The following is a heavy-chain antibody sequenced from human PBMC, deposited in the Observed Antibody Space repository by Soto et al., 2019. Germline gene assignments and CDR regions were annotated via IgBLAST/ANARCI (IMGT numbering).Heavy chain of an antibody. CDR2: INHSGST. CDR3: ARDHDILTGYYSD. D-gene: IGHD3-9*01. J-gene: IGHJ4*02. Sequence: QVQLQQWGAGLLKPSETLSLTCAVYGGSFSGYYWSWIRQPPGKGLEWIGEINHSGSTYYNPSLKSRVTISVDTSKNQFSLKLSSVTAADTAVYYCARDHDILTGYYSDWGQGTLVTVSS. CDR1: GGSFSGYY. V-gene: IGHV4-34*01.